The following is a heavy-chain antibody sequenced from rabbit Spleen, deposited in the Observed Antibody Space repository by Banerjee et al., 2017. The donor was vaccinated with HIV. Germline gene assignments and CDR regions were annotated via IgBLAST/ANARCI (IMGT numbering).Heavy chain of an antibody. Sequence: QSLEESGGDLVKPGASLTLTCTASGFSFGSNYYMCWVRQAPGKGLEWIACIDSGSSGFTYFASWAKGRFTISKTSSTTVTLQMTSLTAADTATYFCARDTATSFSSYGMDLWGPGTLVTVS. V-gene: IGHV1S40*01. CDR2: IDSGSSGFT. CDR3: ARDTATSFSSYGMDL. D-gene: IGHD1-1*01. CDR1: GFSFGSNYY. J-gene: IGHJ6*01.